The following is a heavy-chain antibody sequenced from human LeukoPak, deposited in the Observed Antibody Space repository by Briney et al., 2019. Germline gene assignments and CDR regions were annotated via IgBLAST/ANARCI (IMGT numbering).Heavy chain of an antibody. CDR1: GGTFSSYT. V-gene: IGHV1-69*02. J-gene: IGHJ1*01. Sequence: SVNVSCKASGGTFSSYTISWVRQAPGQGLEWMGRIIPILGIANYAQKFQGRVTITADKSTSTAYMELSSLRSEDTAVYYCARGIAAAGPPEHWGQGTLVTVSS. CDR2: IIPILGIA. D-gene: IGHD6-13*01. CDR3: ARGIAAAGPPEH.